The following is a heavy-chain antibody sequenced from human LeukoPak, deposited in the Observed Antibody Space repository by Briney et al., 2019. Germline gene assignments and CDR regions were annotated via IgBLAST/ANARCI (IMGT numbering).Heavy chain of an antibody. V-gene: IGHV3-48*01. CDR3: ARTGENYYDSSGYFNWFDP. D-gene: IGHD3-22*01. J-gene: IGHJ5*02. CDR1: GFIFSSYS. Sequence: GGSLRLSCAASGFIFSSYSMNWVRQAPGKGLEWVSSISSSSSTIYYADSVKGRFTISRDNAKNSLYLQMNSLRAEDTAVYYCARTGENYYDSSGYFNWFDPWGQGTLVTVSS. CDR2: ISSSSSTI.